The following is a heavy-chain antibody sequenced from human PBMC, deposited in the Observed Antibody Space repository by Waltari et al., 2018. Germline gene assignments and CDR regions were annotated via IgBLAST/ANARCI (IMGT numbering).Heavy chain of an antibody. CDR1: GGSFSGYY. CDR3: ARGHKFTYSSSSVGFDY. V-gene: IGHV4-34*09. Sequence: QVQLQESGPGLVKPSQTLSLTCAVYGGSFSGYYWSWIRQPPGKGLEWIGEINHSGSTNYNPSLKSRVTISVDTSKNQFSLKLSSVTAADTAVYYCARGHKFTYSSSSVGFDYWGQGTLVTVSS. J-gene: IGHJ4*02. CDR2: INHSGST. D-gene: IGHD6-6*01.